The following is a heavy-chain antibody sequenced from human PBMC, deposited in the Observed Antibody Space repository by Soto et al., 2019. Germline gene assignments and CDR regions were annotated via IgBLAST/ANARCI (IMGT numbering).Heavy chain of an antibody. J-gene: IGHJ4*02. V-gene: IGHV4-34*01. CDR3: ARGFNGELPDY. D-gene: IGHD3-10*01. CDR1: GGSFSGYY. CDR2: INHSGST. Sequence: SETLSLTCAVYGGSFSGYYWSWIRQPPGKGLEWIGEINHSGSTNYNPSLKSRVTISVDTSKNQFSLKLSSVTAADTAVYYCARGFNGELPDYWGQGTLVTVSS.